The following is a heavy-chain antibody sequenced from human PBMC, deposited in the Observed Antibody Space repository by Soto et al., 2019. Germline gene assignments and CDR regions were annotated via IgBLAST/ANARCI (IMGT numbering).Heavy chain of an antibody. CDR3: TRGRPPRY. J-gene: IGHJ4*02. V-gene: IGHV4-34*01. Sequence: SETLSLTCAVYGASFSGYYWSWIRQPPGKGLEWIGDIDHSGSTHYNPSLKNRITILVDTSKKHFSLNLTSVTASDTALYFCTRGRPPRYWGQGTLVTVSS. CDR1: GASFSGYY. CDR2: IDHSGST.